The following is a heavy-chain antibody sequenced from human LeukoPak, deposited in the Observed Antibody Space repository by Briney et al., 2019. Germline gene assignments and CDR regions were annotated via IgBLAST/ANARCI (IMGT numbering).Heavy chain of an antibody. V-gene: IGHV7-4-1*02. CDR1: GYTFNTYA. CDR2: INTNTGNP. D-gene: IGHD3-10*01. Sequence: GASVKVSCKASGYTFNTYAINWVRQAPGQGLEWMGWINTNTGNPTYAQGFTGRFVFSLDTSVTTAYLQISSLEAEDTALYYCARSRREPEAGSGIDYYYYYMDVWGKGTAVTVSS. J-gene: IGHJ6*03. CDR3: ARSRREPEAGSGIDYYYYYMDV.